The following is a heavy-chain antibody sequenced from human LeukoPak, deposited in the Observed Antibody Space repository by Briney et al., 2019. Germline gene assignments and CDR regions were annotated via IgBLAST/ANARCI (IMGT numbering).Heavy chain of an antibody. J-gene: IGHJ4*02. CDR1: GGSFSGYY. V-gene: IGHV4-34*01. CDR3: ARDTSSWYSY. Sequence: SETLSLTCGVYGGSFSGYYWSWIRQPPGKGLEWIGEINHSGSTNYNPSLKSRVTISVDTSKNQFSLKLSSVTAADTAVYCCARDTSSWYSYWGQGTLVTVSS. CDR2: INHSGST. D-gene: IGHD6-13*01.